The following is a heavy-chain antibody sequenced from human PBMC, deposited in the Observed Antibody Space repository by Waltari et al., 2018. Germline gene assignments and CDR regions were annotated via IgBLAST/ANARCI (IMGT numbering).Heavy chain of an antibody. Sequence: QLVESGGGLVKPGSSLRLSCAASGFSFSDYTMHWLRRAPGKGLEWVSSISSKSTYIYYADSGRGRFSISRDNAENSLFLQMNNLRGEDTAVYYCARDTIFYGSGSYDPWGQGTRVTVSS. CDR3: ARDTIFYGSGSYDP. V-gene: IGHV3-21*01. CDR2: ISSKSTYI. J-gene: IGHJ5*02. CDR1: GFSFSDYT. D-gene: IGHD3-10*01.